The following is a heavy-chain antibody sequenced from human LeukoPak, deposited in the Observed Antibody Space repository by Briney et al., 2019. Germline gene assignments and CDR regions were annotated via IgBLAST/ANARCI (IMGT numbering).Heavy chain of an antibody. V-gene: IGHV3-64*01. CDR2: ISSNGGST. J-gene: IGHJ4*02. Sequence: GGSLRLSCAASGFTFSSYAMHWVRQAPGKGLEYVSAISSNGGSTYYANSVKGRFTISRDNSKNTLYLQMGSLRAEDMAVYYCWTYYYDSSGYYQDFDYWGQGTLLTVSS. CDR3: WTYYYDSSGYYQDFDY. CDR1: GFTFSSYA. D-gene: IGHD3-22*01.